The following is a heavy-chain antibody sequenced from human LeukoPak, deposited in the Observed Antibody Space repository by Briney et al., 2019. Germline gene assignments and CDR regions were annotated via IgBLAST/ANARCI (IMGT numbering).Heavy chain of an antibody. Sequence: GGSLRLSCAASGFTFSDYYMRWIRQAPRKGLEWVSYISSSGSTIYYADSVKGRFTISRDNAKNSLYLQMNSLRAEDTAVYYCASEAFQEYYFDYWGQGTLVTVSS. CDR3: ASEAFQEYYFDY. CDR2: ISSSGSTI. D-gene: IGHD3-16*01. J-gene: IGHJ4*02. V-gene: IGHV3-11*04. CDR1: GFTFSDYY.